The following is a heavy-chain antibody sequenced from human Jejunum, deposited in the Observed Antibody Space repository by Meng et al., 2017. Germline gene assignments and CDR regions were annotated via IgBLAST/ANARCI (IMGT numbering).Heavy chain of an antibody. CDR1: GFSFSDSW. CDR3: TRVSFWSVSDH. CDR2: INTDGSRK. D-gene: IGHD3-3*01. Sequence: GGSLRLSCGASGFSFSDSWMNWVRQAPGKGLEWVANINTDGSRKYYVDSVKGRFTISRDNAKNSLSLQMNSLRDEDTAVYYCTRVSFWSVSDHWGQGSLVTVSS. V-gene: IGHV3-7*01. J-gene: IGHJ4*02.